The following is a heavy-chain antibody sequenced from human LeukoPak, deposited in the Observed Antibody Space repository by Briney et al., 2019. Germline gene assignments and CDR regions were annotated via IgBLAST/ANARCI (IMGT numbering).Heavy chain of an antibody. CDR3: ARFSGHYDILTGYYGGAFDI. Sequence: PSETLSLTCTVSGNSFGDYYWSWIRQPAGKGLEWIGRIYTSGSTTYNPSLKSRVTMSVDTSKSQFSLNLMSVTAADTAVYYCARFSGHYDILTGYYGGAFDIWGQGTMVTVSS. V-gene: IGHV4-4*07. CDR2: IYTSGST. D-gene: IGHD3-9*01. CDR1: GNSFGDYY. J-gene: IGHJ3*02.